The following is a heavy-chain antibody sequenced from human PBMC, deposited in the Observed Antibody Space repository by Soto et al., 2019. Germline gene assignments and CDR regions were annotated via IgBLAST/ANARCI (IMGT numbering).Heavy chain of an antibody. D-gene: IGHD3-22*01. Sequence: GGSLRLSCAASGFTFSSYWMHWVRQAPGKGLVWVSRINSDGSSTSYADSVKGRFTISRDNAKNTLYLQMNSLRAEDTAVYYCARDYYDSICYYYVGYYYYGMDVWGQGTTVTVSS. J-gene: IGHJ6*02. CDR1: GFTFSSYW. CDR2: INSDGSST. V-gene: IGHV3-74*01. CDR3: ARDYYDSICYYYVGYYYYGMDV.